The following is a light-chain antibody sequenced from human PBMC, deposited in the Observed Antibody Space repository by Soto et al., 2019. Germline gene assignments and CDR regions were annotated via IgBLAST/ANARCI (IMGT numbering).Light chain of an antibody. CDR3: QQYNNWPPWT. J-gene: IGKJ1*01. Sequence: EIVMTQSPATLSVSPGERATLSCRASQSVSSNLAWYQQKPGQAPRLRIYGASTRATGIPARFSGSGSGTEFTLTISSLQSEDFAVYYCQQYNNWPPWTFGPGTKVEIK. CDR2: GAS. CDR1: QSVSSN. V-gene: IGKV3-15*01.